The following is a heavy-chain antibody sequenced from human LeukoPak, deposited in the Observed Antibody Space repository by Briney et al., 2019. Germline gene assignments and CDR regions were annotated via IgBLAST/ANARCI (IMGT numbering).Heavy chain of an antibody. CDR2: ISGSGGST. CDR3: AKASGLQGAFDI. J-gene: IGHJ3*02. V-gene: IGHV3-23*01. CDR1: GFTFSSYA. Sequence: GGSLRLSCAASGFTFSSYAMSWVRQAPGKGLEWVSAISGSGGSTYYADSVKGRFTISRDNSKNMLYLQMNSLRAEDTAVYYCAKASGLQGAFDIWGQGTMVTVSS. D-gene: IGHD3-10*01.